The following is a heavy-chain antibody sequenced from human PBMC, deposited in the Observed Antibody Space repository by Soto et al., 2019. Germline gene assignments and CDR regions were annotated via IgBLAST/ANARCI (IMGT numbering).Heavy chain of an antibody. CDR2: IYYSGST. Sequence: SETLSLTFTVSGGSISSISYYWGWIRQPPGKGLELIGSIYYSGSTYYNPSLKSRVTISVDTSKNQFSLKLSSVTAADTAVYYCARPHIRYCSAGSCYDXWGQGTLVTVSX. V-gene: IGHV4-39*01. J-gene: IGHJ4*02. D-gene: IGHD2-15*01. CDR3: ARPHIRYCSAGSCYDX. CDR1: GGSISSISYY.